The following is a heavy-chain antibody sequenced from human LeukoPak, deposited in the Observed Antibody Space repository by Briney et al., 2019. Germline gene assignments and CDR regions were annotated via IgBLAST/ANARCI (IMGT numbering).Heavy chain of an antibody. CDR1: GFIFSSYS. CDR2: IWYDGSNK. CDR3: ARDSREYSSSSYFDY. Sequence: GGSLRLSCAASGFIFSSYSMSWVRQAPGKGLEWVAVIWYDGSNKYYADSVKDRFIISRDNSKNTLYPQMDSLRAEDTAVYYCARDSREYSSSSYFDYWGQGTLVTVSS. J-gene: IGHJ4*02. V-gene: IGHV3-33*08. D-gene: IGHD6-6*01.